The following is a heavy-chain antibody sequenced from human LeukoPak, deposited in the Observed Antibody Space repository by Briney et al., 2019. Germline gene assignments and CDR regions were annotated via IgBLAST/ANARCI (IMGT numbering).Heavy chain of an antibody. CDR3: ARQNLAHYYYYGMDV. CDR2: IYPGDSDT. CDR1: GYSFTSYW. V-gene: IGHV5-51*01. Sequence: GESLKISCKGSGYSFTSYWIGWVRQMPGKGLEWMGIIYPGDSDTRHSPSFQGQVTISADKSISTAYLQWSSLKASDTAMYYCARQNLAHYYYYGMDVWGQGTTVTVSS. J-gene: IGHJ6*02. D-gene: IGHD1-14*01.